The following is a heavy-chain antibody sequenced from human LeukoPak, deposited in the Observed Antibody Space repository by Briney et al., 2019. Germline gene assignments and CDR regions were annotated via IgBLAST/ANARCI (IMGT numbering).Heavy chain of an antibody. J-gene: IGHJ4*02. D-gene: IGHD5-18*01. Sequence: GASVKVSCKASGYTFSIYDITWVRQAPGQGLEWMGWISPYNGNTNYAQRFQGRITMTTDTATSTAFMDLRSLRPDDTAVYYCARELGVEYSLAYWGQGSLVTVSS. V-gene: IGHV1-18*04. CDR2: ISPYNGNT. CDR1: GYTFSIYD. CDR3: ARELGVEYSLAY.